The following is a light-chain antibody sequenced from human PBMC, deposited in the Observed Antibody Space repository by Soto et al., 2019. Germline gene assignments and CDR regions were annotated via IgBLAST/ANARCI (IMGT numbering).Light chain of an antibody. Sequence: DIQMTQSPPFVSASVGDRVTISCRASQNAGSWLSWFHQKPGGAPNLLIFHTSHLQTGVPSRFAGRGSGTEFTLTISSLQPEDFGTYYCQHADGLRALTFGGGTTVEI. CDR3: QHADGLRALT. V-gene: IGKV1-12*01. J-gene: IGKJ4*01. CDR1: QNAGSW. CDR2: HTS.